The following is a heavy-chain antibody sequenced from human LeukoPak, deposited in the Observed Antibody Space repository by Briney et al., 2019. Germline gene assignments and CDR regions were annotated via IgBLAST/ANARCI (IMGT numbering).Heavy chain of an antibody. V-gene: IGHV4-59*01. CDR1: GGSISSYY. CDR3: ARDAAYNWNRGYGMDV. J-gene: IGHJ6*02. D-gene: IGHD1-20*01. CDR2: IYYSGST. Sequence: PSETLSLTCTVSGGSISSYYWSWIRQPPGKGLEWIGYIYYSGSTNYNPSLKGRVTVSVDTSKNQFSLKLSSVTAADTAVYYCARDAAYNWNRGYGMDVWGQGTTVTVSS.